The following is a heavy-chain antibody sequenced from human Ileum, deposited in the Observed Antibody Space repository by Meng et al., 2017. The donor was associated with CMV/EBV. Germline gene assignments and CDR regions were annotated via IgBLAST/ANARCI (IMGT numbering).Heavy chain of an antibody. CDR1: GFTFNSYG. V-gene: IGHV1-69*05. J-gene: IGHJ6*02. CDR2: IIPIFGTA. D-gene: IGHD2-2*01. CDR3: AGPPLGYCSSTSCYHYYYYGMDV. Sequence: KISCAASGFTFNSYGMHWVRQAPGKGLEWVGGIIPIFGTANYAQKFQGRVTITTDESTSTAYMELSSLRSEDTAVYYCAGPPLGYCSSTSCYHYYYYGMDVWGQGTTVTVSS.